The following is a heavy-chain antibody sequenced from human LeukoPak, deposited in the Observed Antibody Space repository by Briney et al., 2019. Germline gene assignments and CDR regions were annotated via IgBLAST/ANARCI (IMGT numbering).Heavy chain of an antibody. CDR3: AKDDAWLRFGE. CDR2: ISPSGDIT. V-gene: IGHV3-23*01. CDR1: GFTFSSYA. J-gene: IGHJ4*02. D-gene: IGHD3-10*01. Sequence: GGSLRLSCAASGFTFSSYAMSWVRQAPGKGLEWVSGISPSGDITYYADSVKGRFTISRDNSKNTLYLEVISLTAEDTAVYYCAKDDAWLRFGEWSQGTLVTVSS.